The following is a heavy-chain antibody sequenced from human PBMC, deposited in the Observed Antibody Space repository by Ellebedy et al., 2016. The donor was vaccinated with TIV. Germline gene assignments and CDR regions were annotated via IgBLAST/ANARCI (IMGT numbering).Heavy chain of an antibody. V-gene: IGHV3-53*01. J-gene: IGHJ4*02. CDR1: GFIVRPNY. D-gene: IGHD4-17*01. CDR3: GRTDYGDSYYFDN. Sequence: GESLKTSCAASGFIVRPNYITSVRQPPGQGLEWVSLIYSDGITYYADSVKGRFTISRDNSKNKLYLQMNSLRAEDTAVYYCGRTDYGDSYYFDNWGQGTLVTVSS. CDR2: IYSDGIT.